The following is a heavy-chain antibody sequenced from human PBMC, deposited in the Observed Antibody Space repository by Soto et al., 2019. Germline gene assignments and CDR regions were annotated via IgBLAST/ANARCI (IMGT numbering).Heavy chain of an antibody. CDR2: ISLSSANI. D-gene: IGHD1-1*01. Sequence: EVQLVESGGGLVQPGGSLRLSCAASGFSLYNYAMDWVRQAPGQGLEWVSYISLSSANIHYADSVRGRFTVSRDNAKNSLYLQMDRLRAEDTAVYYWVRDPSRGNEWARSVDLWGRGTLVTVSS. CDR1: GFSLYNYA. CDR3: VRDPSRGNEWARSVDL. V-gene: IGHV3-48*01. J-gene: IGHJ2*01.